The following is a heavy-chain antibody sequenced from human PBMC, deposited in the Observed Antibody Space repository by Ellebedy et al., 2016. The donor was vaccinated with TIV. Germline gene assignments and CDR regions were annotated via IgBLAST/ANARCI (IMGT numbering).Heavy chain of an antibody. J-gene: IGHJ4*02. D-gene: IGHD1-7*01. CDR3: ARGDRLGTTTLVDY. CDR1: GFTFSSYS. Sequence: PGGSLRLSCAASGFTFSSYSMNWVRQAPGKGLEWVSYITGISSTIYYADSVKGRFTISRDNAKNTLYLQMNSLRAEDTAVYFCARGDRLGTTTLVDYWGQGTLVTVSS. CDR2: ITGISSTI. V-gene: IGHV3-48*04.